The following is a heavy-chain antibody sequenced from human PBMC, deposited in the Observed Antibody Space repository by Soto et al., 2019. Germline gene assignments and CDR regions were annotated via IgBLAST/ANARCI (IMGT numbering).Heavy chain of an antibody. CDR2: IYTSGST. CDR3: ARETASYSSGWYNWFDP. CDR1: GGSISSYY. Sequence: SETLSLTCTVSGGSISSYYWSWIRQPAGKGLEWIGRIYTSGSTNYNPSLKSRVTMSVDTSKNQFSLKLSSVTAADTAVYYCARETASYSSGWYNWFDPWGQGTLVTVSS. D-gene: IGHD6-19*01. V-gene: IGHV4-4*07. J-gene: IGHJ5*02.